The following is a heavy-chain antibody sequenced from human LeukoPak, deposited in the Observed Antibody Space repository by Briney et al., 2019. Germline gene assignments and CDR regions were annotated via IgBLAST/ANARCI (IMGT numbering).Heavy chain of an antibody. J-gene: IGHJ4*02. CDR3: ASQHPGAY. CDR1: GGSISSSSYY. V-gene: IGHV4-39*01. Sequence: SETLSLTCTVSGGSISSSSYYWGWIRQPPGKGLEWTGTIYYSGSTYYNASLKSRVTISGDTSKKQFSLKLSSVTAADTAVYYCASQHPGAYWGQGTLVTVSS. CDR2: IYYSGST. D-gene: IGHD3-10*01.